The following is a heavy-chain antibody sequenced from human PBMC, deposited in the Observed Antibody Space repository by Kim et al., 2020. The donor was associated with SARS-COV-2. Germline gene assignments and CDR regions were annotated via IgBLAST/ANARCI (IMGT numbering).Heavy chain of an antibody. CDR1: GGSISSYY. V-gene: IGHV4-59*01. Sequence: SETLSLTCTVSGGSISSYYWSWIRQPPGKGLEWIGYIYYSGSTNYNPSLKSRVTISVDTSKNQFSLKLSSVTAADTAVYYCARAKGLGTIFGVVTYFDYWGQETLVTVSS. J-gene: IGHJ4*02. CDR3: ARAKGLGTIFGVVTYFDY. CDR2: IYYSGST. D-gene: IGHD3-3*01.